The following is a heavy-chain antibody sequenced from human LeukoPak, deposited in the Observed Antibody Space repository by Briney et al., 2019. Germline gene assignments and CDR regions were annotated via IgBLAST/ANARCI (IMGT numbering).Heavy chain of an antibody. V-gene: IGHV4-59*01. Sequence: SETLSLTCTVSGGSISSYYWSWIRQPPGKGLEWLGYIYSSGSTNYNPSLESRVTISVDTSKNQFSLKLSSVTAADTAVYYCARHYYHSSGSYSFDYWGQGTLVTVCS. J-gene: IGHJ4*02. D-gene: IGHD3-22*01. CDR1: GGSISSYY. CDR2: IYSSGST. CDR3: ARHYYHSSGSYSFDY.